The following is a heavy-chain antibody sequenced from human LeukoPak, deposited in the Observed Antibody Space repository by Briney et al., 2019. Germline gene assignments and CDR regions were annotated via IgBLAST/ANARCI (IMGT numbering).Heavy chain of an antibody. CDR1: GDSVSSNSAT. CDR2: TYYRSKWYN. D-gene: IGHD6-13*01. V-gene: IGHV6-1*01. Sequence: SQTLSLTCAISGDSVSSNSATWTWIRQSPSRGLGWLGRTYYRSKWYNEYAESVKSRITINPDTSKNQFSLQLNSVTPEDTAVYYCARGSSSSSWYFDYWGQGTLVTVSS. CDR3: ARGSSSSSWYFDY. J-gene: IGHJ4*02.